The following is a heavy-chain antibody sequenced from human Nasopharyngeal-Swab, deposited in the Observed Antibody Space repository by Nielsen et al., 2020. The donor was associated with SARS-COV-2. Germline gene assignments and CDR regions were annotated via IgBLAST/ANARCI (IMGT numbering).Heavy chain of an antibody. CDR3: ARYESGAELYYFDY. D-gene: IGHD1-26*01. J-gene: IGHJ4*02. Sequence: ASVKVSCKASGYTFTSYGISWVRQAPGQGLEWMGWISAYNGNTNYAQKLQGRVTMTTDTSTSTAYMELRSLRSDDTAVYYCARYESGAELYYFDYWGQGTLVTVSS. CDR2: ISAYNGNT. V-gene: IGHV1-18*01. CDR1: GYTFTSYG.